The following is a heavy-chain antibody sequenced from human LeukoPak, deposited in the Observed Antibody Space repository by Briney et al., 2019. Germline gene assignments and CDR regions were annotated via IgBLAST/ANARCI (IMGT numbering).Heavy chain of an antibody. D-gene: IGHD3-10*01. CDR1: GYTFTSYG. J-gene: IGHJ4*02. CDR2: ISAYNGNT. CDR3: AREPQPQYYYGSDPFDY. Sequence: GASVKVSCKASGYTFTSYGISWVRQAPGQGLEWMGWISAYNGNTNYAQKLQGRVTMTTDTSTSTAYMELRSLRSDDTAVYYCAREPQPQYYYGSDPFDYWGQGTLVTVSS. V-gene: IGHV1-18*01.